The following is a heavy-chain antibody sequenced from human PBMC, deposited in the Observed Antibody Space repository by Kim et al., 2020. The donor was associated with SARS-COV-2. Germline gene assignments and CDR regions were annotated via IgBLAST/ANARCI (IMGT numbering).Heavy chain of an antibody. Sequence: VKGRFTISRDNSKNTLYLQMNSLRAEDTTVYYCARDRVATIYYYYYGMDVWGQGTTVTVSS. V-gene: IGHV3-30*01. J-gene: IGHJ6*02. CDR3: ARDRVATIYYYYYGMDV. D-gene: IGHD5-12*01.